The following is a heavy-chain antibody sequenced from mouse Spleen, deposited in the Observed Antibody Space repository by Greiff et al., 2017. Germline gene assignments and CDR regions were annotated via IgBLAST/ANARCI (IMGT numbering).Heavy chain of an antibody. J-gene: IGHJ3*01. Sequence: VQLHQSGAELVMPGASVKLSCKASGYTFTSYWMHWVKQRPGQGLEWIGEIDPSDSYTNYNQKFKGKATLTVDKSSSTAYMQLSSLTSEDSAVYYCARKSFAYWGQGTLVTVSA. V-gene: IGHV1-69*01. CDR1: GYTFTSYW. CDR2: IDPSDSYT. CDR3: ARKSFAY.